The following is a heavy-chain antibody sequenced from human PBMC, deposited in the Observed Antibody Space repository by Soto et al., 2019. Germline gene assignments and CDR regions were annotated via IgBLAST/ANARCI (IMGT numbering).Heavy chain of an antibody. V-gene: IGHV1-3*01. Sequence: QVQLVQSGDEVKKPGASVKVSCQTSGYTFTSYTIQWVRKAPGQGLEWRERISGGNGNTVYSEKFQGRVPSTRDTSESTAYMERSGLRPADTAVYYCAIGFCCSICPYFQYWGQGTLVSVSS. D-gene: IGHD2-2*01. CDR1: GYTFTSYT. J-gene: IGHJ1*01. CDR2: ISGGNGNT. CDR3: AIGFCCSICPYFQY.